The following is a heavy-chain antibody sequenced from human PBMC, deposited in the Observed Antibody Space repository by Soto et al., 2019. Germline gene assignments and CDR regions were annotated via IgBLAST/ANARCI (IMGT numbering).Heavy chain of an antibody. V-gene: IGHV4-59*01. CDR3: ARSIAVPSGHIDH. D-gene: IGHD6-6*01. CDR2: VYYTGST. Sequence: QVQLQESGPGLVKPSETLSLTCRVSGGSMSGYYWSWVRLAPGKGLEWIGYVYYTGSTNYNPSLQSRVSISVDTSNKHVSLSLSLVTAADTAVYFCARSIAVPSGHIDHWGQRIRVTISS. CDR1: GGSMSGYY. J-gene: IGHJ4*02.